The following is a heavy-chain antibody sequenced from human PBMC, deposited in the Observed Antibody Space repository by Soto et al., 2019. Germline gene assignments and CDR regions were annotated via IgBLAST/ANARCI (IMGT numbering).Heavy chain of an antibody. V-gene: IGHV4-4*07. Sequence: SETLSLTCTVSCGSISSYYWSWIRQPAGKGLEWIGRIYTSGSTNYNPSLKSRVTMSVDTSKNQFSLKLSSVTAADTAVYYCARDRPYSSSWYGGDNYWFDPWGQGTLVTVSS. D-gene: IGHD6-13*01. CDR1: CGSISSYY. CDR2: IYTSGST. J-gene: IGHJ5*02. CDR3: ARDRPYSSSWYGGDNYWFDP.